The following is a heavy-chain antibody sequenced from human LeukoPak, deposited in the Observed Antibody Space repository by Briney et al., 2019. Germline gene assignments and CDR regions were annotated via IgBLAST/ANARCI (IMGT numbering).Heavy chain of an antibody. D-gene: IGHD3-22*01. J-gene: IGHJ6*03. CDR1: GFTFTSYA. CDR2: MSGSGAST. CDR3: ARGSSASTYYNMDV. V-gene: IGHV3-23*01. Sequence: GGSLRLSCAGTGFTFTSYAKTWVRQAPGMGLEWVSAMSGSGASTYYADSVRGQFTISRDDSKNTLYLQMNSLRADDTAVYYCARGSSASTYYNMDVWGKGTTVTVSS.